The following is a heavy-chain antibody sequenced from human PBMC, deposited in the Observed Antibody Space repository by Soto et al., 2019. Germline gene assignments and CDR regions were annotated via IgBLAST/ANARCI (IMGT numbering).Heavy chain of an antibody. CDR2: INPSGGST. D-gene: IGHD5-12*01. V-gene: IGHV1-46*01. J-gene: IGHJ3*02. CDR1: GYIFTSYY. Sequence: ASVKVSCKASGYIFTSYYMYWVRQAPGQGLEWMGIINPSGGSTSYAQKFQGRVTMTRDTPTSTVYMELSSLRSEDTAVYYCARVEMATIKGNAFDIWGQGTMVTVSS. CDR3: ARVEMATIKGNAFDI.